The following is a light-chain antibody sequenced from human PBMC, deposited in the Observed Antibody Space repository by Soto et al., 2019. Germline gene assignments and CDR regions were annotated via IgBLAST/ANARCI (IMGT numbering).Light chain of an antibody. J-gene: IGKJ4*01. CDR3: QQYDSSPLT. V-gene: IGKV3-15*01. CDR2: GAS. CDR1: QSASTN. Sequence: EMVLTQSPATLAVSPVHGRTLXCRASQSASTNLAWYQQKPGQAPRLLIYGASTRATGIPARFSGSGSGTDFTLTISRLEPEDFAVYYCQQYDSSPLTFGGGTKVDIK.